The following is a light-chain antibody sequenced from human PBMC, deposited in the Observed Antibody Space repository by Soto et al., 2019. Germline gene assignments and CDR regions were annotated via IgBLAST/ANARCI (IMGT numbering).Light chain of an antibody. J-gene: IGLJ1*01. CDR2: DVS. CDR1: SSDVGGHNS. CDR3: SSFTSSVTYV. Sequence: QSALTQPASVSGSPGQSITISCTGTSSDVGGHNSVSWYRQDPGKAPKLMIYDVSNRPSGVSDRFSGSKSGNTASLTISGPQIEDEADYYCSSFTSSVTYVFGTGTKVTV. V-gene: IGLV2-14*01.